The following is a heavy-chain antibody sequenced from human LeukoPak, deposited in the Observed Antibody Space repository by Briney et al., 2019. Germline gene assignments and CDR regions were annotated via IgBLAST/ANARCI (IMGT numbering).Heavy chain of an antibody. D-gene: IGHD2-15*01. CDR3: AKTIGYCSGGSCFQDYYYYGMDV. V-gene: IGHV4-34*01. CDR2: INHSGST. J-gene: IGHJ6*02. CDR1: GGSFSGYY. Sequence: SETLSLTCAVYGGSFSGYYWSWIRQPPGKGLEWIGEINHSGSTNYNPSLKSRVTISVDTSKNQFSLKLSSVTAADTAVYYCAKTIGYCSGGSCFQDYYYYGMDVWSQGTTVTVSS.